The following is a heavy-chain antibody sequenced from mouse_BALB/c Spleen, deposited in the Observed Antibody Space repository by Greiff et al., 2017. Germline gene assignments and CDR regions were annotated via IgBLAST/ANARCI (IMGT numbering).Heavy chain of an antibody. J-gene: IGHJ2*01. Sequence: VQLQQSGPELVKPGASVKISCKASGYAFSSSWMNWVKQRPGQGLEWIGRIYPGDGDTNYNGKFKGKATLTADKSSSTAYMQLSSLTSVDSAVYFCAKGYKDFDYWGQGTTLTVSS. CDR2: IYPGDGDT. CDR3: AKGYKDFDY. CDR1: GYAFSSSW. D-gene: IGHD3-1*01. V-gene: IGHV1-82*01.